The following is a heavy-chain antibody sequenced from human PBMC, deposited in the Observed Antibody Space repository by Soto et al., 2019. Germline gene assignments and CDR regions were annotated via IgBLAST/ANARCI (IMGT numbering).Heavy chain of an antibody. CDR3: ATSPDPYSTWLFDY. CDR2: IYHSGST. J-gene: IGHJ4*02. V-gene: IGHV4-38-2*01. Sequence: SESLSLTCAVSGYSISSGYYWGWIRQPPGKGLEWIGSIYHSGSTYYNPSLKSRVTISVDTSKNQFSLKLSSVTAADTAVYYCATSPDPYSTWLFDYWGQGTLVTVPS. D-gene: IGHD6-13*01. CDR1: GYSISSGYY.